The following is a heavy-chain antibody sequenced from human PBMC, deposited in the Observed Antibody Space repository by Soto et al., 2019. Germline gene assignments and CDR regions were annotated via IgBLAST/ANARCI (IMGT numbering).Heavy chain of an antibody. D-gene: IGHD2-21*01. Sequence: DVQLVESGGGMVQPGGSLRLSCAASGFTFRNFEMNWVRQVPGKGLEWLSYISSSGSKTFYAESVKGRFTISRDNTEDSLFLQMNNLRVEDTGIYFFTRDSIAAPNWFDPWGQGTRVIVSS. CDR1: GFTFRNFE. CDR2: ISSSGSKT. CDR3: TRDSIAAPNWFDP. J-gene: IGHJ5*02. V-gene: IGHV3-48*03.